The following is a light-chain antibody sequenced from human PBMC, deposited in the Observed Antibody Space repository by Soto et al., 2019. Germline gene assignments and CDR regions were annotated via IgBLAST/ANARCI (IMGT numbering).Light chain of an antibody. J-gene: IGKJ2*03. CDR3: QHYGGSPYS. CDR2: GAS. CDR1: QSITTFY. V-gene: IGKV3-20*01. Sequence: EIVLTQSPGTLSLSPGETATLSCRASQSITTFYLAWYQQKPGQAPTLLIYGASNRATGIPDRFRGRGSGTDFTLTINRLEPADFAVYYCQHYGGSPYSFGQGTVLEIK.